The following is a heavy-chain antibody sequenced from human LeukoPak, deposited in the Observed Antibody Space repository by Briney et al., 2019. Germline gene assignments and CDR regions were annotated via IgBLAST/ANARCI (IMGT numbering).Heavy chain of an antibody. D-gene: IGHD6-13*01. CDR2: ISYDGSNK. J-gene: IGHJ4*02. CDR3: ACGSSLDY. Sequence: GGSLRLSCAASGFTFRSYGMHWVRQAPGKGLEWVAVISYDGSNKYYADSVKGRFTISRDNSKNTLYLQMNSLRAEDTAVYYCACGSSLDYWGQGTLVTVSS. CDR1: GFTFRSYG. V-gene: IGHV3-30*03.